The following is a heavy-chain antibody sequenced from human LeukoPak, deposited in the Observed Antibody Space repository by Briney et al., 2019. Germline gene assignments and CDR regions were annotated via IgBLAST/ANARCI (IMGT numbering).Heavy chain of an antibody. CDR3: VSGRWEDDAFDI. CDR1: GFTFSSYS. V-gene: IGHV3-48*01. D-gene: IGHD3-10*01. CDR2: ISSSSTI. J-gene: IGHJ3*02. Sequence: GGSLRPSCAASGFTFSSYSMNWVRQAPGKGLEWVSYISSSSTIYYADSVKGRFTISRDNAKNSLYLQMNSLRAEDTAVYYCVSGRWEDDAFDIWGQGTMVTVSS.